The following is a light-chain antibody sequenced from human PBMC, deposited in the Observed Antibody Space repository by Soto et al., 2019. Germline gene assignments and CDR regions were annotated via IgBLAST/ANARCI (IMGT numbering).Light chain of an antibody. J-gene: IGKJ1*01. CDR1: QSVRSN. Sequence: EIVITQSPATLSVSPGERATLSSSAIQSVRSNLARYQQKPGQAPRLLISGASTRATGVSVRFSGSGSGTEFTLTISSLQSEDFAVYYCQQCDSWPRTFGQGTKVDI. CDR2: GAS. CDR3: QQCDSWPRT. V-gene: IGKV3-15*01.